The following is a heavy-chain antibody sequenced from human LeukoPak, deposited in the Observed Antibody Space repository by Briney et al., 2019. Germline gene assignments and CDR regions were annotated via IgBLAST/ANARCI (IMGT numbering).Heavy chain of an antibody. V-gene: IGHV4-30-4*01. CDR1: GGSISSSNW. D-gene: IGHD4-17*01. CDR3: ARQIYGDLYYFDY. Sequence: SGTLSLTCAVSGGSISSSNWWSWIRQPPGKGLEWIGYIYYSGSSYYIPSLKSRVTMSVDTSKNQFSLRLSSVTAADTAVYYCARQIYGDLYYFDYWGQGTLVTVSS. CDR2: IYYSGSS. J-gene: IGHJ4*02.